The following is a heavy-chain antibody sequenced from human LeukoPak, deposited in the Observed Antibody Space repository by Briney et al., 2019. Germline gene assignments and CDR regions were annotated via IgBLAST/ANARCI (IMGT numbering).Heavy chain of an antibody. D-gene: IGHD4/OR15-4a*01. CDR3: ARDVGADFPNWFDP. CDR1: GYTFTSYG. CDR2: FTAYIGNT. J-gene: IGHJ5*02. V-gene: IGHV1-18*01. Sequence: ASVKVSCSASGYTFTSYGISWVRQAPGQGLEWLGWFTAYIGNTNYAQKLQRRVTMTPSTYTSTAYMELRSLRSDDTAVYYCARDVGADFPNWFDPWGQGTLVTVSS.